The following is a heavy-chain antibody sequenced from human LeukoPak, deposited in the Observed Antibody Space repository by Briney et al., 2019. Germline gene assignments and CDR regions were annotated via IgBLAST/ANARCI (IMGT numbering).Heavy chain of an antibody. CDR1: GFTFSSYG. CDR3: ARLDDYVWGSSDAFDI. V-gene: IGHV3-33*01. Sequence: PGGSLRLSCAASGFTFSSYGMHWVRQAPGKGLEWVAVIWYDGSNKYYADSVKGRFTISRDNSKNTLYLQMNSLRAEDTAVYYCARLDDYVWGSSDAFDIWGQGTMVTVSS. J-gene: IGHJ3*02. CDR2: IWYDGSNK. D-gene: IGHD3-16*01.